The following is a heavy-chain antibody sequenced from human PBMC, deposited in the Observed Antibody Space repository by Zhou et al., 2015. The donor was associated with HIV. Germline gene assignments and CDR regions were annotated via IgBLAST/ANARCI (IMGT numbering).Heavy chain of an antibody. CDR3: VKETLDGNRWGPDRERGRWHIDL. V-gene: IGHV1-69*02. CDR2: IIPIIGVT. D-gene: IGHD3-16*01. CDR1: GGSLSSYS. Sequence: QVQLVQSGAEVRKPGSSVKISCKASGGSLSSYSISWVRQAPGQGLEWVGRIIPIIGVTDYAQKFQDRVTITADTATNTVSMELSRLKFDDTAVFFRVKETLDGNRWGPDRERGRWHIDLWGRGTLVTVS. J-gene: IGHJ2*01.